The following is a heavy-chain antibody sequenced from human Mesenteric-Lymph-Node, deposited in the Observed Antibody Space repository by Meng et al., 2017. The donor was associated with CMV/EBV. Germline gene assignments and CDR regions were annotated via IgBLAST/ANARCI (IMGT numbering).Heavy chain of an antibody. J-gene: IGHJ4*02. D-gene: IGHD3-22*01. V-gene: IGHV4-39*01. CDR3: ARGQDYYDSTGPPDY. CDR1: GGSITSNNDF. Sequence: SETLSLTCSVSGGSITSNNDFWGWIRQSPGKGLQWIGSVYYNGHTYDNPSLESRVTLSVDTSKNQFSLKLSPVTAADTAVYYCARGQDYYDSTGPPDYWGQGTLVTVSS. CDR2: VYYNGHT.